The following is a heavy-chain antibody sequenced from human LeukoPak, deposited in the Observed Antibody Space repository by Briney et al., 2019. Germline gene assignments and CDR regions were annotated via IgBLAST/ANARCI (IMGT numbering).Heavy chain of an antibody. CDR3: ARDNFGPPWVSKAAGFRTHSDY. V-gene: IGHV1-69*04. J-gene: IGHJ4*02. Sequence: ASVKVSCKASGYTFSGHYMHWVRQAPGQGLEWMGRIIPILGIANYAQKFQGRVTITADKSTSTAYMELSSLRSEDTAVYYCARDNFGPPWVSKAAGFRTHSDYWGQGTLVTVSS. CDR2: IIPILGIA. D-gene: IGHD3/OR15-3a*01. CDR1: GYTFSGHY.